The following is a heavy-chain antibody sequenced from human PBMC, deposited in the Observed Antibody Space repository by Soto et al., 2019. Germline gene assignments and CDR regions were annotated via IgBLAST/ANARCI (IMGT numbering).Heavy chain of an antibody. D-gene: IGHD6-19*01. CDR3: ARGGYTSGWFRF. CDR2: INNSGST. CDR1: GGSFRGYH. J-gene: IGHJ4*02. V-gene: IGHV4-34*01. Sequence: QVQLQQWGAGLLKPSETLSLTCAVHGGSFRGYHWTWIRQPPGKGLEWIGEINNSGSTNDNPSLKSRVTISRDTSKNQFSLSLSSVTAAGTAIYYCARGGYTSGWFRFWGQGILVTVSS.